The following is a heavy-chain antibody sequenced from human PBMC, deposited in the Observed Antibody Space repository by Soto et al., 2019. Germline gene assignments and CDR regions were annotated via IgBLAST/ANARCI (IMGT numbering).Heavy chain of an antibody. CDR1: GGSISSGGYY. D-gene: IGHD3-10*01. J-gene: IGHJ5*02. Sequence: SETLSLTCSVSGGSISSGGYYWSWIRQLPGKGLEWIGYIYYSGSSYYNPSLKRRLTISLDTSKNHFSLKLSSLTAADTAVYYCARGLYGSGSYLVFGLDPWGQGTLVTVSS. CDR3: ARGLYGSGSYLVFGLDP. CDR2: IYYSGSS. V-gene: IGHV4-31*03.